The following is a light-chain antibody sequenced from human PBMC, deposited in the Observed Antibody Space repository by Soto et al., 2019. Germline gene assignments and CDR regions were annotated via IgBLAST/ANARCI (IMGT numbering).Light chain of an antibody. V-gene: IGKV1-33*01. CDR3: QQYQSLPFT. CDR1: QGISSY. CDR2: DAS. Sequence: IRMTQSPFSLSASVGDRVTITCWASQGISSYLAWYHQKPGKAPKFLIYDASYLETGVPSRFSGSGSGTDFTFTISSLQPEDIGTYYCQQYQSLPFTFGPGTTVDIK. J-gene: IGKJ3*01.